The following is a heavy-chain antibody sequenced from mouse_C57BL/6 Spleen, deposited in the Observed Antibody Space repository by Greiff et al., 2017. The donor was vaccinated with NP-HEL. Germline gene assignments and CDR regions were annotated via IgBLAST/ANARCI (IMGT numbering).Heavy chain of an antibody. CDR1: GFTFSDYG. CDR2: LSSGSSSI. V-gene: IGHV5-17*01. J-gene: IGHJ4*01. CDR3: AYYYGSSPYYAMDY. Sequence: EVMLVESGGGLVKPGGFLKLSCAASGFTFSDYGMHWVRQAPEKGLEWVAYLSSGSSSIYYADTVQGRFTISRDNAKNTLFLQMTSLRSEDTAMYYCAYYYGSSPYYAMDYWGQGTSVTVSS. D-gene: IGHD1-1*01.